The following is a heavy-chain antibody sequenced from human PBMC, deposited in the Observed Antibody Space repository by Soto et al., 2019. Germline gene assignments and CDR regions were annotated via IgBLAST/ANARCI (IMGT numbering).Heavy chain of an antibody. V-gene: IGHV1-3*01. D-gene: IGHD6-6*01. J-gene: IGHJ5*02. CDR2: INAGNGNT. CDR3: PRTPEYSSWEPSWFDP. Sequence: ASVKVSCKASGYTFTSYAMHWVRQAPGQRLEWMGWINAGNGNTKYSQKFQGRVTITRDTSASTAYMELSSLRSEDTAVYYCPRTPEYSSWEPSWFDPWGQGTLVTVSS. CDR1: GYTFTSYA.